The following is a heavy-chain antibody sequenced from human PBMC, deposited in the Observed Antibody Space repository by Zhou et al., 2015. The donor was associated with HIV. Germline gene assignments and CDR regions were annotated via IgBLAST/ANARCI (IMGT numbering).Heavy chain of an antibody. Sequence: QVQLVQSGAEVKKPGSSVKVSCKASGGTFSSYAISWVRQAPGQGLEWMGGIIPIFGTANYAQKFQGRVTMTTDTSTSTAYMELRSLRSDDTAVYYCARDSPYCGGDCASAYWGQGTLVTVSS. CDR3: ARDSPYCGGDCASAY. CDR2: IIPIFGTA. D-gene: IGHD2-21*02. CDR1: GGTFSSYA. J-gene: IGHJ4*02. V-gene: IGHV1-69*06.